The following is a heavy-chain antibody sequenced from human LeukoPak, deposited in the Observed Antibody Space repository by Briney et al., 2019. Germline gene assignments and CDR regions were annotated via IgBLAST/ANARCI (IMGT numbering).Heavy chain of an antibody. D-gene: IGHD2-2*01. V-gene: IGHV4-34*01. CDR1: GGSFSGYY. Sequence: PSETLSLTCAVYGGSFSGYYWSWIRQPPGKGLEWIGEINHSGSTNYNPSLKSRVTISVDTSKNQFSLKLSSVTAADTAVYYCARLHCSSTSCYGPLYYYYGMDVWGKGPRSPSPQ. CDR3: ARLHCSSTSCYGPLYYYYGMDV. J-gene: IGHJ6*04. CDR2: INHSGST.